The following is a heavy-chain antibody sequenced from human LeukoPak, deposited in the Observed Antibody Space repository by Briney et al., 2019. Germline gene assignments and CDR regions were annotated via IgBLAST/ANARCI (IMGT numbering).Heavy chain of an antibody. CDR1: GFTFSSYW. CDR2: IKQDGSEK. D-gene: IGHD2-8*01. J-gene: IGHJ4*02. CDR3: ARDCTKGVCPNDY. V-gene: IGHV3-7*01. Sequence: GGSLRLSCAASGFTFSSYWMSWVRQAPGKGLEWVANIKQDGSEKYYVDSVKGRFTISRDNAKNSLYLQMNSLRAEDTAVYYCARDCTKGVCPNDYWGQGTLVTVSS.